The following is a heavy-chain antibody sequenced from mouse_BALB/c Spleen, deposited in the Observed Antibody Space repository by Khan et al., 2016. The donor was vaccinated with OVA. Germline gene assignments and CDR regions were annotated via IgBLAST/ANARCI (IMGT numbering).Heavy chain of an antibody. CDR2: IDPFSGDT. Sequence: EVQLQQSGPELMKPGASVKISCKASGYSFTSYYIHWVIQSHGKSLEWIGYIDPFSGDTTYNQKFKGRATLTVDKSSSTAYIHLSNLTSEDSADYYCTRHGYVAWFTYWGQGTLVTVSA. V-gene: IGHV1S135*01. CDR3: TRHGYVAWFTY. CDR1: GYSFTSYY. D-gene: IGHD2-2*01. J-gene: IGHJ3*01.